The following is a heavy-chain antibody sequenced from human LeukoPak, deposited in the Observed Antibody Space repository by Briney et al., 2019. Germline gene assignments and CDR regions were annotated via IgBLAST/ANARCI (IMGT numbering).Heavy chain of an antibody. Sequence: GGSLRLSCAASGFTFSSYWMHWVRQAPGKGLVWVSRINSDGSSTSYADSVKGRFTISRDNAKDTLYLQMNSLRAEDTAVYYCAREWDCSSTSCYPPYYYYYGMDVWGQGTTVTVSS. D-gene: IGHD2-2*01. CDR3: AREWDCSSTSCYPPYYYYYGMDV. J-gene: IGHJ6*02. CDR1: GFTFSSYW. V-gene: IGHV3-74*01. CDR2: INSDGSST.